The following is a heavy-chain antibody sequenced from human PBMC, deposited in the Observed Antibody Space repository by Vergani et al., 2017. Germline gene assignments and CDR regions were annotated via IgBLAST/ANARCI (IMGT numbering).Heavy chain of an antibody. CDR3: ASTTGTTDAFDI. CDR2: ISSSSSYI. Sequence: VQLVESGGGVVQPGRSLRLSCAVSGFTFSSYSMNWVRQAPGKGLEWVSSISSSSSYIYYADSVKGRFTISRDNAKNSLYLQMNSLRAEDTAVYYCASTTGTTDAFDIWGQGTMVTVSS. D-gene: IGHD1-1*01. V-gene: IGHV3-21*01. CDR1: GFTFSSYS. J-gene: IGHJ3*02.